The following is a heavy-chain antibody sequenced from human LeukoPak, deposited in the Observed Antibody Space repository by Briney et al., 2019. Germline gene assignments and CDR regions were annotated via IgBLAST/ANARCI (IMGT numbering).Heavy chain of an antibody. V-gene: IGHV4-59*01. CDR3: ARSASYYDFWSGPNWFDP. J-gene: IGHJ5*02. Sequence: SETLSLTCTVSGGSISSYYWSWIRQPPGKGLEWIGYIYYSGSTNYNPSLKSRVTISVDTSKNQFSLKLSSVTAADTAVYYCARSASYYDFWSGPNWFDPWGQGNLVTVSS. D-gene: IGHD3-3*01. CDR1: GGSISSYY. CDR2: IYYSGST.